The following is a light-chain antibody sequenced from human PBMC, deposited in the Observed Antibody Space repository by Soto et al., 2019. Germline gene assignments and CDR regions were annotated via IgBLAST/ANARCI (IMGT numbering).Light chain of an antibody. J-gene: IGLJ1*01. CDR3: SSFAGSNNL. CDR1: SSDVGGHHL. Sequence: QSALTQPPSASGSPGQSVTISCTGTSSDVGGHHLVSWYQQHPGKAPKLMIYEVSKLPSGVPVRFSGSKSGNTASLTVSGLQAEDEADYYCSSFAGSNNLFGPGTKVTVL. V-gene: IGLV2-8*01. CDR2: EVS.